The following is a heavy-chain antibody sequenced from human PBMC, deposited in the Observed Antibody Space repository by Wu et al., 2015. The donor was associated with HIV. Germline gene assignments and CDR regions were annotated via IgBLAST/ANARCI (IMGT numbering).Heavy chain of an antibody. CDR1: GYTFTGYY. CDR3: ARDYGSGSYSGWFDP. D-gene: IGHD3-10*01. Sequence: QLVQSGAEVKKPGASVKVSCKASGYTFTGYYMHWVRQAPGQGLEWMGWINPNSGGTNYAQKFQGRVTMTRDTSISTAYMELSRLRSDDTAVYYCARDYGSGSYSGWFDPWGQGTLVTVSS. J-gene: IGHJ5*02. CDR2: INPNSGGT. V-gene: IGHV1-2*02.